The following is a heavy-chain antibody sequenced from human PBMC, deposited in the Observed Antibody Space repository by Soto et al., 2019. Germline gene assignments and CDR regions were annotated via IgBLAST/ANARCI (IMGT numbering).Heavy chain of an antibody. J-gene: IGHJ4*01. Sequence: PGGSLRLSCAASGFVFSNYAMSWVRQAPGKGLEWVSLISLSVGDTYYADSVRGRFTISRDNSKNTLELQMNSLRADDTALYYCAKALGVYNWDFWGHGTLVTVSS. CDR1: GFVFSNYA. V-gene: IGHV3-23*01. D-gene: IGHD1-1*01. CDR2: ISLSVGDT. CDR3: AKALGVYNWDF.